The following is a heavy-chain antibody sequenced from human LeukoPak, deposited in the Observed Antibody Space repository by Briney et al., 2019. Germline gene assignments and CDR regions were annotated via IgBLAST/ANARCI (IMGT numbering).Heavy chain of an antibody. V-gene: IGHV3-74*03. D-gene: IGHD1-26*01. CDR2: INSDGSST. J-gene: IGHJ3*02. Sequence: GGSLRLSCTASGFIFSSYWIHWVRHVPWKGLVWVGRINSDGSSTKFADSVKGRFAISRDNVKNTVHLQMVSLRADDTAVYYCAREISRETFDIWGQGTAVIVSS. CDR3: AREISRETFDI. CDR1: GFIFSSYW.